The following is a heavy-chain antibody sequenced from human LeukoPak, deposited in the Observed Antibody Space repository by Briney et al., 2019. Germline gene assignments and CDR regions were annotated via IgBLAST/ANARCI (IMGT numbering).Heavy chain of an antibody. V-gene: IGHV1-2*02. D-gene: IGHD2-15*01. CDR2: INPNSGGT. CDR1: GYTFTGYY. Sequence: ASVKVPCKASGYTFTGYYMHWVRQAPGQGLEWMGWINPNSGGTNYAQKFQGRVTMTRDTSISTAYMELSRLRSDDTAVYYCARDNGYCSGGSCYIISGYSYGIDYWGQGTLVTVSS. J-gene: IGHJ4*02. CDR3: ARDNGYCSGGSCYIISGYSYGIDY.